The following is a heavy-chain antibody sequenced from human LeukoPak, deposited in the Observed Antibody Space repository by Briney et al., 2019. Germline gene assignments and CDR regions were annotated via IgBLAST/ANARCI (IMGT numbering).Heavy chain of an antibody. CDR2: INPNSDFT. V-gene: IGHV1-2*02. D-gene: IGHD2-15*01. J-gene: IGHJ4*03. Sequence: ASVKVSCKASGYXFTGYYMHWVRQAPGQGLEWMGWINPNSDFTNFAQNFQGRVTMTSDTSISTAYMELSRLRSDDTAVYYCARAISGGSPITASDYWGQGTTVTVSS. CDR1: GYXFTGYY. CDR3: ARAISGGSPITASDY.